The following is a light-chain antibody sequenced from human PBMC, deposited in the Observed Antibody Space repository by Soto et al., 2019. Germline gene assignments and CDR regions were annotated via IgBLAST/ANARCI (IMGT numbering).Light chain of an antibody. J-gene: IGKJ1*01. Sequence: EGLMTQSPDTLYVSPGERDPLSFRASQSVSNNYLAWYQQKPGQAPRLLIYDASNRATGIPARFSGSGSGTDFTLTISSLEPEDFAVYYCQQRSNWLWTFGQGTKVDI. CDR3: QQRSNWLWT. V-gene: IGKV3-11*01. CDR1: QSVSNNY. CDR2: DAS.